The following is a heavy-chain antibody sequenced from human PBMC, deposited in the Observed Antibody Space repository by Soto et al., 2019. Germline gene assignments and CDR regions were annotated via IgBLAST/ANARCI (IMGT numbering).Heavy chain of an antibody. V-gene: IGHV1-18*01. Sequence: GASVKVSCKASGYTFTSYGISWVRQAPGQGPEWMGWISAYNGNTNYAQKLQGRVTISVDTSKNQFSLEVSSVTAADTAVYYCARHSEPHFDYWSQGALVTVSS. CDR1: GYTFTSYG. CDR3: ARHSEPHFDY. J-gene: IGHJ4*02. CDR2: ISAYNGNT.